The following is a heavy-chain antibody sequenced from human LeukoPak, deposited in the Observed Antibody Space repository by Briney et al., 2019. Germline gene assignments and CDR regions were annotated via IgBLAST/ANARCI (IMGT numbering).Heavy chain of an antibody. Sequence: PSGTLSLTCAVSGDSISNINWWWSWVRQPPGEGLEWIGEIHDGGSTTYHPSLKSRVTISVDKSKNQFSLTLTSVTAADTAVYFCARGAHYAWNSWGQGTLVTVSS. V-gene: IGHV4-4*02. J-gene: IGHJ4*02. D-gene: IGHD3-16*01. CDR3: ARGAHYAWNS. CDR2: IHDGGST. CDR1: GDSISNINW.